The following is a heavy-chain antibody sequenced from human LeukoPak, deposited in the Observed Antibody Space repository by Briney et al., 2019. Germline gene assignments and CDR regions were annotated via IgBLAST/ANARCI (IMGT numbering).Heavy chain of an antibody. CDR3: ARDNYDSSGYYFD. D-gene: IGHD3-22*01. CDR1: GFTFSSYE. CDR2: ISSSGSTT. Sequence: GGSLRLSCAASGFTFSSYEMNWVRQAPGKGLEWVSYISSSGSTTHCADSVKGRLTISRDNAKKSLYLQMNSLRAEDTAVYYCARDNYDSSGYYFDWGQGTLVTVSS. J-gene: IGHJ4*02. V-gene: IGHV3-48*03.